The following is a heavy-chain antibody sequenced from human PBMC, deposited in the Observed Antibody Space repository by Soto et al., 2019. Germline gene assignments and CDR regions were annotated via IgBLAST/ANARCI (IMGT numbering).Heavy chain of an antibody. CDR2: IKQDEREK. V-gene: IGHV3-7*01. CDR3: AMVEWTLASYV. J-gene: IGHJ3*01. CDR1: GFPLNSYW. D-gene: IGHD3-3*01. Sequence: EVQLVESGGGLVQPGGSLRLSCAASGFPLNSYWMTWVRQAPGQGLEWVAKIKQDEREKNYVDSVKCRFTISRDSAKRAVYLQLNSLRVEDTAKYYCAMVEWTLASYVLGQGTMVNVSS.